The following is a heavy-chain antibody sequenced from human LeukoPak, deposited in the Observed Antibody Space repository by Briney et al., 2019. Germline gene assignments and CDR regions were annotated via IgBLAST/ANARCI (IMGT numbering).Heavy chain of an antibody. V-gene: IGHV3-23*01. CDR2: ISDSATST. CDR1: GFTFSSYA. J-gene: IGHJ4*02. CDR3: ARPGYYDTSRYWHDC. D-gene: IGHD3-22*01. Sequence: PGGSLRLSCAASGFTFSSYAMSWVRQAPGKGLEWVSGISDSATSTSYADSVKGRFTISRDNSKNTMSLQMNSLRAEDTAAYYCARPGYYDTSRYWHDCWGQGTLVTVSS.